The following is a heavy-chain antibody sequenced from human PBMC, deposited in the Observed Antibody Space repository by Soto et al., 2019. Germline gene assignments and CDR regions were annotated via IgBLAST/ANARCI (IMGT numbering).Heavy chain of an antibody. CDR3: ASQLQLELFTD. D-gene: IGHD1-1*01. V-gene: IGHV4-30-4*01. CDR1: GGSISSGDYY. J-gene: IGHJ4*02. CDR2: IYYSGST. Sequence: SETLSLSCTVSGGSISSGDYYWSWIRQPPGKGLEWIGYIYYSGSTYYNPSLKSRVTISVDTSKNQFSLKLSSVTAADTAVYFCASQLQLELFTDWGQGTLVTVSS.